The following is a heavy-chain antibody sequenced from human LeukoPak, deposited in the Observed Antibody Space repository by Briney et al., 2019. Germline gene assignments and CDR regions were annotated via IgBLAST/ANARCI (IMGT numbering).Heavy chain of an antibody. CDR3: ARDAMAPGGY. D-gene: IGHD2-2*01. Sequence: GGSLRLSCAASGFTFSSYSMNRVRQAPGKGLEWVSSISSSSSYIYYADSVKGRFTIPRDNAKNSLYLQMNSLRAEDTAVYYCARDAMAPGGYWGQGTLVTVSS. CDR1: GFTFSSYS. CDR2: ISSSSSYI. J-gene: IGHJ4*02. V-gene: IGHV3-21*01.